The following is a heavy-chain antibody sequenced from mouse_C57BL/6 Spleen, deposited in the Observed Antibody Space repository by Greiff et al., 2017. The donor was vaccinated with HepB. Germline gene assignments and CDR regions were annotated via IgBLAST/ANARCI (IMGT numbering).Heavy chain of an antibody. J-gene: IGHJ3*01. CDR1: GFNIKDDY. CDR3: TTWSWDVAY. CDR2: IDPENGDT. D-gene: IGHD4-1*01. V-gene: IGHV14-4*01. Sequence: EVQLQQSGAELVRPGASVKLSCTASGFNIKDDYMHWVKQRPEQGLEWIGWIDPENGDTEYASKFQGKATITADTSSNTAYLQLSSLTSEDTAVYYCTTWSWDVAYWGQGTLVTVSA.